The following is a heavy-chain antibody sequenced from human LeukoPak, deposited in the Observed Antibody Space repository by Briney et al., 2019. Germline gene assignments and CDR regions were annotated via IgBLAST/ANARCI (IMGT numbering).Heavy chain of an antibody. Sequence: ASVKVSCKASGYTFTSYGISWVRQAPGQGLEWMGWISAYNGNTNYAQKLQGGVTMTTDTSTSTAYMELRSLRSDDTAVYYCARDRSITIFGVVNPDIDYWGQGTLVTVSS. V-gene: IGHV1-18*01. CDR1: GYTFTSYG. D-gene: IGHD3-3*01. J-gene: IGHJ4*02. CDR2: ISAYNGNT. CDR3: ARDRSITIFGVVNPDIDY.